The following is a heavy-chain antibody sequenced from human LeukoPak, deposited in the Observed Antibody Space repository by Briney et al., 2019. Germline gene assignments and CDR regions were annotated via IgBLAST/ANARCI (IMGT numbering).Heavy chain of an antibody. CDR3: AREEIVVVPRGYYFDY. J-gene: IGHJ4*02. D-gene: IGHD3-22*01. CDR1: GYTFTSYG. Sequence: ASVKVSCKASGYTFTSYGISWVRQAPGQGLEWMGWISAYNGNTNYAQKLQGSVTMTTDTSTSTAYMELRSLRSDDTAVYYCAREEIVVVPRGYYFDYWGQGTLVTVSS. V-gene: IGHV1-18*01. CDR2: ISAYNGNT.